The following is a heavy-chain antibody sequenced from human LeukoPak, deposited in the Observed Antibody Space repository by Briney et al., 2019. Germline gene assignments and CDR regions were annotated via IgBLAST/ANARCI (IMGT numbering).Heavy chain of an antibody. V-gene: IGHV3-48*01. CDR3: ARVQGDYDSYYYGMDV. J-gene: IGHJ6*02. CDR2: ISSSSSTI. Sequence: GGSLRLSCAASGFTFSSYSMNWVRQAPGKGLEWVSYISSSSSTIYYADSVKGRFTISRDNAKNSLYLQMNSLRAEDTAVYYCARVQGDYDSYYYGMDVWGQGTTVTVSS. D-gene: IGHD5-12*01. CDR1: GFTFSSYS.